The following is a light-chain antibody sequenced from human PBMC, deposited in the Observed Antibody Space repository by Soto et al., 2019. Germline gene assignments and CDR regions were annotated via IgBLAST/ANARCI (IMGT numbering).Light chain of an antibody. CDR2: AAS. CDR3: QQSYTPPCT. V-gene: IGKV1-39*01. J-gene: IGKJ2*02. CDR1: QNIHTY. Sequence: DIQLTQSPSSLSASVGDRVTLTCRASQNIHTYLNWYQQKSGKAPKLLIYAASSLQSGVPSRFRGSGSETAFTLTINSLQPEDFATYFCQQSYTPPCTFGRGTKVDVK.